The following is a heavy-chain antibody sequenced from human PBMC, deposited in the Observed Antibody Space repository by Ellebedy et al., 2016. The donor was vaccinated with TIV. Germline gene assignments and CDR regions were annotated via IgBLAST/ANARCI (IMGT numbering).Heavy chain of an antibody. Sequence: PGGSLRLSCAVSGLTFKSYSMSWVRQAPGKGLEWVAGISGPGSITEYADSVKGRFTISRDNSKNTVDLQMNSLRLDDTAVYYCAKMSWDTSGLYVPGGHWGQGTLVSVSS. J-gene: IGHJ4*02. CDR3: AKMSWDTSGLYVPGGH. V-gene: IGHV3-23*01. CDR2: ISGPGSIT. CDR1: GLTFKSYS. D-gene: IGHD6-19*01.